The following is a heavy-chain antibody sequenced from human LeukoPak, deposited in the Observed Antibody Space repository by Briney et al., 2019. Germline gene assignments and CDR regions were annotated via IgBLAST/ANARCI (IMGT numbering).Heavy chain of an antibody. Sequence: GGPLRLSCAASGFTFSSYEMNWVRQAPGKGLEWVSYISSSGSTIYYADSVKGRFTISRDNAKNSLYLQMNSLRAEDTAVYYCARDSNYRLFDYWGQGTLVTGSS. CDR2: ISSSGSTI. J-gene: IGHJ4*02. V-gene: IGHV3-48*03. D-gene: IGHD1-1*01. CDR3: ARDSNYRLFDY. CDR1: GFTFSSYE.